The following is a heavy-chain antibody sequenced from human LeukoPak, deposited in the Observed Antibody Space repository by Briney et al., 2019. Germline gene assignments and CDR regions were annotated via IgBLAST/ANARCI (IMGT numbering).Heavy chain of an antibody. CDR2: IIPHSGGT. V-gene: IGHV1-2*02. CDR1: GYTFAGYY. Sequence: ASVKVSCKASGYTFAGYYIHWVRQAPGQGLEWMGWIIPHSGGTNYAQKFQDRVTMTRVTSISTAYMELSRLRSDDTAVYYCARDGGDGYNPDRPTDWGQGTLVTVSS. J-gene: IGHJ4*02. D-gene: IGHD5-24*01. CDR3: ARDGGDGYNPDRPTD.